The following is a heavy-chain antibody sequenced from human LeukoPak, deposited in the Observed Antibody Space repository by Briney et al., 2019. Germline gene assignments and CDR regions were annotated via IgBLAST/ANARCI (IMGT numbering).Heavy chain of an antibody. CDR2: ISSSSSYI. CDR3: ASSEYSSGWGPN. J-gene: IGHJ4*02. CDR1: GFTFSSYS. D-gene: IGHD6-19*01. Sequence: GGSLRLSXAASGFTFSSYSMNWVRQAPGKGLEWGSSISSSSSYIYYADSVKGRFTISRDNAKNSLYLQMNSLRAEDTAVYYCASSEYSSGWGPNWGQGTLVTVSS. V-gene: IGHV3-21*01.